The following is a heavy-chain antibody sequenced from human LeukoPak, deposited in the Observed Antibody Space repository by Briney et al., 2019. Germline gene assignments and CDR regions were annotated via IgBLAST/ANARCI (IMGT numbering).Heavy chain of an antibody. Sequence: SGPALVKPTQTLTLTCTFSGFSLITHGVRVGWIRQPPGKALEWLARIDWDDDKFYNTYLKTRLTVSKDTYKNQVVLTMTNMDPMDTATYYCAHIRASGASTWFDPWGQGALVTVSS. J-gene: IGHJ5*02. V-gene: IGHV2-70*04. CDR2: IDWDDDK. CDR3: AHIRASGASTWFDP. CDR1: GFSLITHGVR. D-gene: IGHD6-25*01.